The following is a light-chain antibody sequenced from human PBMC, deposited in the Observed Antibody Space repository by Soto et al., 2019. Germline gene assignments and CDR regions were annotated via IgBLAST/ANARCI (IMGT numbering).Light chain of an antibody. CDR2: EVN. J-gene: IGLJ1*01. CDR1: SSDVGGYNY. CDR3: SSYAGSSNV. Sequence: QSVLTQPPSASGSAGQSVAISFTGTSSDVGGYNYVSWYQQHPGKAPKLMIYEVNKRPSGVPDRFSGSKSGNTASLTVSGHQAEDEADYYCSSYAGSSNVFGTGTKVTVL. V-gene: IGLV2-8*01.